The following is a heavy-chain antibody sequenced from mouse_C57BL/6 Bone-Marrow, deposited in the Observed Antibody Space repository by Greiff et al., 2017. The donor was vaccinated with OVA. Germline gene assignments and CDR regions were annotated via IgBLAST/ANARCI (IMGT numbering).Heavy chain of an antibody. V-gene: IGHV5-12*01. CDR1: GFTFSDYY. CDR3: AKQGGVDY. J-gene: IGHJ4*01. CDR2: LSNGGGST. Sequence: EVKLVESGGGLVQPGGSLKLSCAASGFTFSDYYMYWVRQTPEKRLEWVAYLSNGGGSTYYPDTVKGRFTISRYNAKNTLYLQMSRLKSEDTAMYYCAKQGGVDYWGQGTSVTVSS.